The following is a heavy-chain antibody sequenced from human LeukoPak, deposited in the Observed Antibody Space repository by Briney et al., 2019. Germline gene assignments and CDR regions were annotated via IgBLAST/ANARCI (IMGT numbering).Heavy chain of an antibody. CDR3: AREPKQWLVPIDY. CDR1: GGSFSGYY. Sequence: SETLSLTCAVYGGSFSGYYWSWLRQPPGKGLEWIGEINHSGSTNYNPSLKSRVTISVDTSKNQFSLKLSSVTAADTAVYYCAREPKQWLVPIDYWGQGTLVTVSS. CDR2: INHSGST. J-gene: IGHJ4*02. D-gene: IGHD6-19*01. V-gene: IGHV4-34*01.